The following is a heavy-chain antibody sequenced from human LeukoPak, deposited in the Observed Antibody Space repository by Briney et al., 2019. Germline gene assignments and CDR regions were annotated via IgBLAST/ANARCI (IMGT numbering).Heavy chain of an antibody. CDR3: VRDFLGESGAGGY. CDR2: ISPSGNSK. CDR1: TFTFSSYT. Sequence: GGSLRLSCATSTFTFSSYTMNWVRQAPGKGLEWVSSISPSGNSKYHADSVKGRFTISRDDAENSLYMQMNSLRAEDTGVYYCVRDFLGESGAGGYWGQGTLVTVSS. J-gene: IGHJ4*02. D-gene: IGHD3-10*01. V-gene: IGHV3-21*01.